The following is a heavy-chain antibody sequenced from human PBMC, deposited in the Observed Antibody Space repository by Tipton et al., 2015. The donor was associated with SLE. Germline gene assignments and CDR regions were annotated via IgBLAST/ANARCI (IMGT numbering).Heavy chain of an antibody. CDR1: GYIFSNYG. CDR3: ARECSGSGCLDH. V-gene: IGHV1-18*01. D-gene: IGHD5-12*01. J-gene: IGHJ4*02. Sequence: QSGAEVKKPGASVNVSCKASGYIFSNYGINWVRQAPGQGLEWMGWISAYSGNTKYVQKFQDRVTMTADTGTSTAYMEVRNLRSDDTAIYYCARECSGSGCLDHWGQGTLVTVSS. CDR2: ISAYSGNT.